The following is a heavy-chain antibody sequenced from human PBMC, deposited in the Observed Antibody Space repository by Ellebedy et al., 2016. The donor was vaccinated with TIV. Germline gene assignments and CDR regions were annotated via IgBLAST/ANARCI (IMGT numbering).Heavy chain of an antibody. D-gene: IGHD1-26*01. CDR3: ARRGDWFDP. Sequence: GGSLRLSCQGSGYTFTRYWIAWVRQMPGKGLEWMGIVYPGDSDSRYSPSVQGHVTISADKSISTAYLQWSSLKASDTTMYYCARRGDWFDPWGQGTLVTVSS. CDR1: GYTFTRYW. CDR2: VYPGDSDS. V-gene: IGHV5-51*01. J-gene: IGHJ5*02.